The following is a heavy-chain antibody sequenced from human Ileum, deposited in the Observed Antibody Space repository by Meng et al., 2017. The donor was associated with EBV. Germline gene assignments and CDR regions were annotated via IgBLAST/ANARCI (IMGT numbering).Heavy chain of an antibody. D-gene: IGHD3-22*01. V-gene: IGHV4-34*01. CDR2: STHNGST. CDR3: ARCYDSSGYYELNHFDH. J-gene: IGHJ4*02. Sequence: VQLQRWGAGLLKPSETLSLTCAVYGGSLSGYCWNWIRQPPGKGMEWIGESTHNGSTNSNSYLKRRVTISVDTYKNQLSLKMNSVSAADTDVYYCARCYDSSGYYELNHFDHWGQGTLVTVSS. CDR1: GGSLSGYC.